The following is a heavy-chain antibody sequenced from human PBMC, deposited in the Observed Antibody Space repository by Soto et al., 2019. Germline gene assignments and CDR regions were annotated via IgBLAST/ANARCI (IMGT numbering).Heavy chain of an antibody. D-gene: IGHD3-3*01. CDR3: AGGIGYDFWRPFDAFDI. V-gene: IGHV1-18*04. CDR1: GYTFTSYG. J-gene: IGHJ3*02. Sequence: QVQLVQSGAEVKKPGASVKVSCKASGYTFTSYGISWVRQAPGQGLEWMGWISAYNGNTNSAQKLQGRVTMNTDTSTSTATMELRSLRSDDTVVYYCAGGIGYDFWRPFDAFDIWGQGTMLTPSS. CDR2: ISAYNGNT.